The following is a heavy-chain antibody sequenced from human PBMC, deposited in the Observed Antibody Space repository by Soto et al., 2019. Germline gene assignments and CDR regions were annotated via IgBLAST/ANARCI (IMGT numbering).Heavy chain of an antibody. CDR2: IYYSGST. Sequence: SETLSLTCTVSGGSISSYYWSWIRQPPGKGLEWIGYIYYSGSTNYNPSLKSRVTISVDTSKNQFSLKLSSVTAADTAVYYCARGGGIVATAEYYYYYYMDVWGIGTTVTVSS. CDR3: ARGGGIVATAEYYYYYYMDV. D-gene: IGHD5-12*01. J-gene: IGHJ6*03. V-gene: IGHV4-59*08. CDR1: GGSISSYY.